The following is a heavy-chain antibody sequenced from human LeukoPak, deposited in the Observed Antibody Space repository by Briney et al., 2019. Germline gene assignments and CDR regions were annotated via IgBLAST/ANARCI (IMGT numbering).Heavy chain of an antibody. J-gene: IGHJ4*02. V-gene: IGHV3-30*03. CDR2: ISYDGSNK. Sequence: GGSLRLSCAASGFTFSSYGMHWVRQAPGKGLEWVAVISYDGSNKYYADSVKGRFTISRDNSENTLYLQMNSLRAEDTAVYYCAREAVAHRGFDYWGQGTLVTVSS. CDR3: AREAVAHRGFDY. CDR1: GFTFSSYG. D-gene: IGHD6-19*01.